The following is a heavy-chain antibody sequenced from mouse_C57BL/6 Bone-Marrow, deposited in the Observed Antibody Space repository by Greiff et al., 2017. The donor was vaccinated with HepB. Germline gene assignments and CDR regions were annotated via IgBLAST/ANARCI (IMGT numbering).Heavy chain of an antibody. V-gene: IGHV1-82*01. D-gene: IGHD5-1*01. CDR3: ARASTSLMDY. CDR1: GYAFSSSW. J-gene: IGHJ4*01. CDR2: IYPGDGDT. Sequence: QVQLQQSGPELVKPGASVKISCKASGYAFSSSWMYWVKQRPGKGLEWIGRIYPGDGDTNYNGKFKGKATLTADKSSSTAYMQLSSLTSEDSAVYYCARASTSLMDYWGQGTTVTVSS.